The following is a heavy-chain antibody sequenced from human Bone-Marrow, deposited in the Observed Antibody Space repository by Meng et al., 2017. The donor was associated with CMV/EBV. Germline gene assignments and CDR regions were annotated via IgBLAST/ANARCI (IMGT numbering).Heavy chain of an antibody. V-gene: IGHV3-30*02. J-gene: IGHJ6*02. CDR1: GFTFSNYG. Sequence: GESLKISCVASGFTFSNYGMNWVRQVPGKGLEWVSFIRHDVRGNYYADSVKGRFTISRDNSKNTLYMQMNSLRPEDTAVYYCARDPYTYDFWSGYYGMDVWGQGTTVTVSS. CDR3: ARDPYTYDFWSGYYGMDV. CDR2: IRHDVRGN. D-gene: IGHD3-3*01.